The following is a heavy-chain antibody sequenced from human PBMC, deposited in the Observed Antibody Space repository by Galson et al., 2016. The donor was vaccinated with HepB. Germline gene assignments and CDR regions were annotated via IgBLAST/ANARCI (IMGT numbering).Heavy chain of an antibody. CDR3: ARDRLGGYDYH. CDR1: GYTFTGYY. Sequence: SVKVSCKASGYTFTGYYMHWVRQAPGQGLEWMGWINPNSGGTNYAQKFQGRVTMTRDTSISTAYMELSSLRSNDAAVYYCARDRLGGYDYHWGQGTLVTVSS. J-gene: IGHJ5*02. D-gene: IGHD5-12*01. V-gene: IGHV1-2*02. CDR2: INPNSGGT.